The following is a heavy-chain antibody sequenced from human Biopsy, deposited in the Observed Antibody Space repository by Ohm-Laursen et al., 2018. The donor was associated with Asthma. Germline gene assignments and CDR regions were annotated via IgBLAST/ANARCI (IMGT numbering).Heavy chain of an antibody. J-gene: IGHJ4*02. Sequence: SLRFSCAAPGFKFDDYTMHWVRQATGKGLEWVSGISWNSATIGYADSVEGRFTISRDNAKNSVFLHMDSLRPEDTAFYYCAKVRSDWVITESFDYWGQGVLVTVSS. V-gene: IGHV3-9*01. CDR2: ISWNSATI. CDR3: AKVRSDWVITESFDY. D-gene: IGHD3-22*01. CDR1: GFKFDDYT.